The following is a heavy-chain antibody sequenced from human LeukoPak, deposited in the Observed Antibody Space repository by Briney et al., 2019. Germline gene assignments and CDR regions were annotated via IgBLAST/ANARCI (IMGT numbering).Heavy chain of an antibody. D-gene: IGHD7-27*01. CDR1: GFTFSAYD. CDR2: ISRSGSTP. J-gene: IGHJ4*02. Sequence: GGSLRLSCAGSGFTFSAYDLSWVRQAQGQGLEWVAAISRSGSTPYYTASVKGRFTVSRDNSKNTLFLQMNSLRAGDTAVYYCAKGGSSELGILDYWGQGTLVTVSS. CDR3: AKGGSSELGILDY. V-gene: IGHV3-23*01.